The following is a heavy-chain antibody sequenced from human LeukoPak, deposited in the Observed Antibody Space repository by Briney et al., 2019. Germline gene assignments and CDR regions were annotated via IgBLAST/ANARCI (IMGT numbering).Heavy chain of an antibody. CDR3: ARHYCSSASCFGGYYYYMDV. CDR1: GYNFTNYW. J-gene: IGHJ6*03. D-gene: IGHD2-2*01. CDR2: IYPGDSDT. Sequence: GESLKISCKGSGYNFTNYWIGWVRQMPGKGLEWMGIIYPGDSDTRYSPSFQGQVTISADKSISTAYLQWSSLKASDTAIFYCARHYCSSASCFGGYYYYMDVWGKGTTVTVSS. V-gene: IGHV5-51*01.